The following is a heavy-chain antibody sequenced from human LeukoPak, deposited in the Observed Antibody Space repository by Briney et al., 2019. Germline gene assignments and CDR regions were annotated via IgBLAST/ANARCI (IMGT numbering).Heavy chain of an antibody. V-gene: IGHV1-69*05. J-gene: IGHJ4*02. Sequence: SVKVSYKASGGTFSSYAISWVRQAPGQGLEWMGGIIPIFGTANYAQKFQGRVAITTDESTSTAYMELSSLRFEDTAVYYCAIVVVVAAKGYFDYWGQGTLVTVSS. CDR1: GGTFSSYA. CDR2: IIPIFGTA. D-gene: IGHD2-15*01. CDR3: AIVVVVAAKGYFDY.